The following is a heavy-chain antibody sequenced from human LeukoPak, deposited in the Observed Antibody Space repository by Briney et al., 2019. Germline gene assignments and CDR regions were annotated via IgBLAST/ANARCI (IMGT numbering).Heavy chain of an antibody. D-gene: IGHD2-8*01. CDR1: GGSISSYY. J-gene: IGHJ1*01. CDR3: ARARMGLLQH. V-gene: IGHV4-34*01. CDR2: INHSGST. Sequence: SETLSLTCTVSGGSISSYYWSWIRQPPGKGLEWIGEINHSGSTNYNPSLKSRVTISVDTSKNQFSLKLSSVTAADTAVYYCARARMGLLQHWGQGTLVTVSS.